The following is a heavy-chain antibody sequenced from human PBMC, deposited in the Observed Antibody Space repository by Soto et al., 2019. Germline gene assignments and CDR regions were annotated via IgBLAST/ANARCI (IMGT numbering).Heavy chain of an antibody. Sequence: ASVKVSCKASGYTFTSYYMHWVRQAPGQGLEWMGIINPSGGSTSYAQKFQGRVTMTRDTSTSTVYMELSSLRSEDTAVYYCASNFWSGFRFDYWGQGTLVTVSS. CDR2: INPSGGST. J-gene: IGHJ4*02. V-gene: IGHV1-46*01. CDR1: GYTFTSYY. D-gene: IGHD3-3*01. CDR3: ASNFWSGFRFDY.